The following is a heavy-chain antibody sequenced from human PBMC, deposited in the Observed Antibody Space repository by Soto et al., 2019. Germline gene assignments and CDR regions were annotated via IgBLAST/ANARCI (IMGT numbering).Heavy chain of an antibody. D-gene: IGHD3-3*01. CDR1: GGSISSSSYY. CDR2: IYYSGST. CDR3: ARDQDITTAVVAFDI. V-gene: IGHV4-39*02. Sequence: SETLSLTCTVSGGSISSSSYYWGWIRQPPGKGLEWIGSIYYSGSTYYNPSLKSRVTISVDTSKNQFSLKLSSVTAADTAVYYCARDQDITTAVVAFDIWGQGTMVTVSS. J-gene: IGHJ3*02.